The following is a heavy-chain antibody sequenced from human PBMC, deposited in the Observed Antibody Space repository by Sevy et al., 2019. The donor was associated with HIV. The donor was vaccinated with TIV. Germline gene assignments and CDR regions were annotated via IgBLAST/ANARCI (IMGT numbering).Heavy chain of an antibody. CDR2: IYYSGHN. CDR1: DVSISSGTNY. D-gene: IGHD6-19*01. Sequence: SETLSLTCTVSDVSISSGTNYWGWIRQPPGKGLEWVGSIYYSGHNSYNPSLKSRVTIYADTSMNQFSLKLSSVTVADTAVYYCARQRGGWYEYDASDVWGQGTMVTVSS. J-gene: IGHJ3*01. CDR3: ARQRGGWYEYDASDV. V-gene: IGHV4-39*01.